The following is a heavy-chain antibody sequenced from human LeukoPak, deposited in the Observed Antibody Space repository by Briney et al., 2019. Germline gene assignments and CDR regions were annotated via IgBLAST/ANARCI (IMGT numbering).Heavy chain of an antibody. CDR3: SRENGAFSPFGY. CDR1: GGSITSTNW. J-gene: IGHJ4*02. CDR2: VSLSGLT. D-gene: IGHD2-8*01. Sequence: SGTLSLTCGVSGGSITSTNWWSGVRQPPGQGLEWIGEVSLSGLTNYNPSLSGRVIMALDTSKNHLSLNLTSVTAADTAVYYCSRENGAFSPFGYWGQGTLVTVPS. V-gene: IGHV4-4*02.